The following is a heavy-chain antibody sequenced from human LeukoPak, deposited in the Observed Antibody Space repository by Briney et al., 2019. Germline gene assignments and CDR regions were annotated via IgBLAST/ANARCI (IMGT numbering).Heavy chain of an antibody. D-gene: IGHD5-24*01. Sequence: GGSLRLSCTAAGFTFGDYAISWFRQAPGKGLQWVGFIAGKTHTGTTEYAASVKGRFSISRDDSKSVAYLEMSSLNTEDTAVYYCSRDSYGYQPEFGFAVWGPGTTVTVSS. CDR1: GFTFGDYA. CDR3: SRDSYGYQPEFGFAV. CDR2: IAGKTHTGTT. J-gene: IGHJ6*02. V-gene: IGHV3-49*03.